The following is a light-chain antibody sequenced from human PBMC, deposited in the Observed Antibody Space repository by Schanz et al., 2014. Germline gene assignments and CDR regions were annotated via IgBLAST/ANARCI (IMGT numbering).Light chain of an antibody. J-gene: IGLJ2*01. Sequence: QSVLTQPPSASGTPGQRATISCSGSTSNIGSHTVSWYQHLPGTAPKLLIYGNSNRPSGVPDRFSGSKSATSASLAITGLQAEDEAHYYCAAWDDSLNGHVVFGGGTKVTVL. CDR3: AAWDDSLNGHVV. CDR2: GNS. CDR1: TSNIGSHT. V-gene: IGLV1-44*01.